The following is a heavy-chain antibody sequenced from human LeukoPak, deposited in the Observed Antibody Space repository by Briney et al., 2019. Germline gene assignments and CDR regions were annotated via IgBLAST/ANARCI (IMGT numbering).Heavy chain of an antibody. CDR3: AKDMSGSYLGDF. CDR2: ISSSGSTI. D-gene: IGHD1-26*01. J-gene: IGHJ4*02. Sequence: GGSLRLSCAASGFTFSSYEMNWVRQAPGKGLEWVSYISSSGSTIYYADSVKGRFTISRDNAKNSLYVQMNSLRAEDTAVYFCAKDMSGSYLGDFWGQGTLVTVSS. V-gene: IGHV3-48*03. CDR1: GFTFSSYE.